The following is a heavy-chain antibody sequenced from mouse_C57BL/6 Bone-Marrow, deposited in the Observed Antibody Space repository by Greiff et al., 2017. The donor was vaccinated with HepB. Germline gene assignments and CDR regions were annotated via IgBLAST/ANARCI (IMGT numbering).Heavy chain of an antibody. Sequence: DVMLVEPGGGLVQPGGSLKLSCAASGFTFSDYGMAWVRQAPRKGPEWVAFISNLAYSIYYADTVTGQCTFSIEDAKNTLYLDMSSLRSEETAMYDYERHKSDCMDYWGQGTSVTVSS. CDR1: GFTFSDYG. J-gene: IGHJ4*01. V-gene: IGHV5-15*01. CDR3: ERHKSDCMDY. CDR2: ISNLAYSI.